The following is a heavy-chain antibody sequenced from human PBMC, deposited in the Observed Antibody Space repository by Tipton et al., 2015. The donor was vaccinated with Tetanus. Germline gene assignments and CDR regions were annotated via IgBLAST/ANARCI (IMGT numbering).Heavy chain of an antibody. CDR3: ARSHVFRFTLFGEEIPRSGRFDP. CDR1: GGSFSNYY. J-gene: IGHJ5*02. D-gene: IGHD3-3*01. CDR2: IYYGGDT. Sequence: TLSLTCTVSGGSFSNYYWNWIRQPPGRRLEWIGNIYYGGDTDYNPSLQSRATISLDTSKKLFSLRLKSVTAADTAIYYCARSHVFRFTLFGEEIPRSGRFDPWGQGTLVTVSS. V-gene: IGHV4-59*01.